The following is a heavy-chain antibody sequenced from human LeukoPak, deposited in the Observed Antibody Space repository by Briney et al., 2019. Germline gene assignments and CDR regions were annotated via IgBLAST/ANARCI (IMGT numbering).Heavy chain of an antibody. CDR3: AKDLLDGSGPYAFDI. CDR2: ISGSGGST. Sequence: GGSLRLSCAAPGFTFSSYAMSWVRQAPGKGLEWVSAISGSGGSTYYADSVKGRFTISRDNSKNTLYLQMNSLRAEDTAVYYCAKDLLDGSGPYAFDIWGQGTMVTVSS. J-gene: IGHJ3*02. D-gene: IGHD3-10*01. CDR1: GFTFSSYA. V-gene: IGHV3-23*01.